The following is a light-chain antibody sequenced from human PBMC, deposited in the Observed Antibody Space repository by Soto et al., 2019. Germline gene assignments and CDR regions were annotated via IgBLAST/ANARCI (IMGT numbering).Light chain of an antibody. Sequence: QSALTQPASVSGSPGQSITISCTGTSSDVGSYNLVSWYQQHPGKAPKLMIYEGSKRPSGVSNRFSGSKSGNTASLTISGLQAEDAADYYCCSYAGSSPWVFGGGTKVTVL. CDR3: CSYAGSSPWV. V-gene: IGLV2-23*01. CDR1: SSDVGSYNL. J-gene: IGLJ3*02. CDR2: EGS.